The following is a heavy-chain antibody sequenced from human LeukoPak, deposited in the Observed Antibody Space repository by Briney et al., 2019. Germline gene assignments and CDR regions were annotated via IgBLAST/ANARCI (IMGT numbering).Heavy chain of an antibody. J-gene: IGHJ5*02. CDR1: GFTFDDYA. Sequence: GGSLRLSCAASGFTFDDYAMHWVRQAPGKGLEWVSGISWNSGSIGYADSVKGRFTISRDNAKNSLYLQMNSLRAEDTALYYCVKLGGFDPWGQGTLVTVSS. CDR2: ISWNSGSI. V-gene: IGHV3-9*01. CDR3: VKLGGFDP.